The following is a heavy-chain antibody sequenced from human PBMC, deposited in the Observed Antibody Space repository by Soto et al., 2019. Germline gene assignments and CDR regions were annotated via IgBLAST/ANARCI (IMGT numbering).Heavy chain of an antibody. D-gene: IGHD3-9*01. V-gene: IGHV3-33*01. CDR2: IWYDGSYK. CDR3: ARGRHILNGYIHWYFDL. Sequence: QVQLVESGGGVVQPGRSLRLSCAASGFTFSSYGMHWVLQAPGKGLEWVAVIWYDGSYKYYADSVKGRFTISRDNSKNTLYLQMNSLKAEDTAVYYCARGRHILNGYIHWYFDLWGRGTLVTVSS. CDR1: GFTFSSYG. J-gene: IGHJ2*01.